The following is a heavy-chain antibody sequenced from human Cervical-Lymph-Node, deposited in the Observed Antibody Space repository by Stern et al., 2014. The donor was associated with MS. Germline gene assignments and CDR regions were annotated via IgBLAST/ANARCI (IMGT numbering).Heavy chain of an antibody. J-gene: IGHJ6*02. Sequence: QVQLGESGAEVKKPGSSVKVSCKASGGTFSSYAISWVRQAPGQGLERLGGIIPIFGTAKYAQKFQGRVTITADESTSTAYMELSSLRSEDTAVYYCARGELKEGLVRGMDVWGQGTTVTVSS. CDR2: IIPIFGTA. CDR1: GGTFSSYA. D-gene: IGHD1-26*01. V-gene: IGHV1-69*01. CDR3: ARGELKEGLVRGMDV.